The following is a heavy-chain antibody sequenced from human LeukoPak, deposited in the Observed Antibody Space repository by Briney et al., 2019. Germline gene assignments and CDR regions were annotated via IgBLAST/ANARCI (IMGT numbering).Heavy chain of an antibody. D-gene: IGHD3-10*01. J-gene: IGHJ4*02. CDR1: GFSLSTYW. Sequence: GGSLRLSCAASGFSLSTYWMSWVRQAPGKGLEWVANINQDGTEKYYVDSVEGRFTVSRDYTKNSLYLQMNSLRVEDTAVYYCAKVAKYYYGPETYYFFEQWGQGTPVTASS. V-gene: IGHV3-7*01. CDR2: INQDGTEK. CDR3: AKVAKYYYGPETYYFFEQ.